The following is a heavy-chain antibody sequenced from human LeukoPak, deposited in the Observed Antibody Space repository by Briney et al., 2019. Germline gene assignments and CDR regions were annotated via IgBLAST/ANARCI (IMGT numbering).Heavy chain of an antibody. J-gene: IGHJ6*02. CDR2: ISGSGGST. CDR3: AKAIYSSSRMDV. V-gene: IGHV3-23*01. D-gene: IGHD6-13*01. Sequence: PGGSLRLSCAASGFTFSSYAMSWVRQAPGKGLEWVSAISGSGGSTCYADSVKGRFTISRDNSKNTLYLQMNSLRAEDTAVYYCAKAIYSSSRMDVWGQGTTVTVSS. CDR1: GFTFSSYA.